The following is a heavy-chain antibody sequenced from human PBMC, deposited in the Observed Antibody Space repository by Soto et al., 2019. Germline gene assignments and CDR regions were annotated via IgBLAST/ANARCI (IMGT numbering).Heavy chain of an antibody. CDR3: AHFSSMTTTVYFDY. CDR2: IYWHDDK. J-gene: IGHJ4*02. CDR1: GFSLSTSGVG. D-gene: IGHD3-22*01. V-gene: IGHV2-5*01. Sequence: QITLKESGPTLVKPTQTLTLTCTFSGFSLSTSGVGVGWIRQPPGKTLECLAFIYWHDDKRYIPSLQNRLTITRDTSRTQVVLTMTNMDPADTGTYYCAHFSSMTTTVYFDYWGPGILVTVSS.